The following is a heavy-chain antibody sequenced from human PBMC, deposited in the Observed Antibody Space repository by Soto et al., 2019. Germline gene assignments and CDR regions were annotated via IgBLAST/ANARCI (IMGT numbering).Heavy chain of an antibody. D-gene: IGHD7-27*01. CDR3: ARDSLAPWDYGMDV. J-gene: IGHJ6*02. CDR1: GFTFSSYW. Sequence: LGGSLRLSCAASGFTFSSYWMSWVRQAPGKGLEWVANIKQDGSEKYYVDSVKGRFTISRDNAKNSLYLQMNSLRAEDTAVYYCARDSLAPWDYGMDVWGQGTTVTVSS. V-gene: IGHV3-7*01. CDR2: IKQDGSEK.